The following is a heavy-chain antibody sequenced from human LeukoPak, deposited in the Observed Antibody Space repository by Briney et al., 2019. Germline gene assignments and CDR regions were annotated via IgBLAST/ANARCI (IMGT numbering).Heavy chain of an antibody. CDR1: GFTFSTYN. J-gene: IGHJ4*02. D-gene: IGHD5-24*01. Sequence: NPGGSLRLSCAASGFTFSTYNMNWVRQAPGEGLEWVSSISSSSSYIEYADSVKGRFTISRDNAKNSLYLQMNSLRAEDTAVYYCARAVSMGRGDYWGQGTLVTVSS. CDR2: ISSSSSYI. V-gene: IGHV3-21*01. CDR3: ARAVSMGRGDY.